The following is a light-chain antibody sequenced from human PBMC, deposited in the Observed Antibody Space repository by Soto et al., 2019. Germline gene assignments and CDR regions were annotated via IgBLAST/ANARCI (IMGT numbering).Light chain of an antibody. CDR1: DIGTKS. CDR2: DDS. CDR3: QVWDSTSDHYV. Sequence: SYELTQPPSLAVAPGQTASIACGGNDIGTKSVHWYQQKPGQAPVVVVYDDSDRPLGIPERFSGSNSGNTATLTIRRVEVGDEPDYICQVWDSTSDHYVFGTGTKVTVL. V-gene: IGLV3-21*02. J-gene: IGLJ1*01.